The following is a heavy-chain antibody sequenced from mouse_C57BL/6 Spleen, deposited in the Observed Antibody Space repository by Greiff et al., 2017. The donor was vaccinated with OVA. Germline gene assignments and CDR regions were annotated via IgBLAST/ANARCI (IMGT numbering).Heavy chain of an antibody. Sequence: VQLQQSGPEPVKPGASVKIPCKASGYTFTDYNMDWVKQSHGKSLEWIGDINPNNGGTIYNQKFKGKATLTVDKSSSTAYMELRSLTSEDTAVYYCARGVITTVVARYAMDYWGQGTSVTVSS. CDR2: INPNNGGT. D-gene: IGHD1-1*01. CDR3: ARGVITTVVARYAMDY. J-gene: IGHJ4*01. V-gene: IGHV1-18*01. CDR1: GYTFTDYN.